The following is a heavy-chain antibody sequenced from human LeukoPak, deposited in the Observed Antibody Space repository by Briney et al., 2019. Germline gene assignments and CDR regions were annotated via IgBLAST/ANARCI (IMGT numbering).Heavy chain of an antibody. Sequence: SETLSLTCAVYGGSFSGYYWSWVRQPPGKELEWIGYISYRGGAAYNPSLESRVTMSVDTSKTHFSLKLNSVTAADTAVYYCARLPSHWGQGTLVTVSS. CDR3: ARLPSH. CDR1: GGSFSGYY. V-gene: IGHV4-59*08. J-gene: IGHJ4*02. CDR2: ISYRGGA.